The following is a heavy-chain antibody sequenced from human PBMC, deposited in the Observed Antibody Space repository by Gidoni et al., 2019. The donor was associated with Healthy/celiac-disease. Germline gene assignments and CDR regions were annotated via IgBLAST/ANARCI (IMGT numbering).Heavy chain of an antibody. D-gene: IGHD5-12*01. CDR2: IYYSGST. Sequence: QLQLQESGPGLVKPSETLSLTCTDSGGSISSSSYYWGWIRQPPGKGLEWIGSIYYSGSTYYNPSLKSRVTISVDTSKNQFSLKLSSVTAADTAVYYCARKEMATIVDYWGQGTLVTVSS. CDR1: GGSISSSSYY. V-gene: IGHV4-39*07. J-gene: IGHJ4*02. CDR3: ARKEMATIVDY.